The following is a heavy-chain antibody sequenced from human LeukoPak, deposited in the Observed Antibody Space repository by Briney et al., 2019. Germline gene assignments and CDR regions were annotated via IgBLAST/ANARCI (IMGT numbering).Heavy chain of an antibody. Sequence: GRSLRLSCAASGFTFSSYGMHWVRQAPGKGLERVAVISYDGSNKYYADSVKGRFTISRDNSKNTLHLQMNSLRAEDTAVYYCAKPFGSSSWSFDYWGQGTLVTVSS. CDR2: ISYDGSNK. CDR3: AKPFGSSSWSFDY. CDR1: GFTFSSYG. V-gene: IGHV3-30*18. J-gene: IGHJ4*02. D-gene: IGHD6-13*01.